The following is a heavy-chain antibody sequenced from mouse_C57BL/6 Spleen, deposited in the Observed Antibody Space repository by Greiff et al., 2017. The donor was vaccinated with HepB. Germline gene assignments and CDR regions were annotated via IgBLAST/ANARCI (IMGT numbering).Heavy chain of an antibody. CDR3: ARYYDSSNYYAMDY. Sequence: EVQLQQSGPELVKPGASVKISCKASGYTFTDYYMNWVKQSHGKSLEWIGDINPNNGGTSYNQKFKGKATLTVDKSSSTAYMELRSLTSEDSAVYYCARYYDSSNYYAMDYWGQGTSVTVSS. CDR2: INPNNGGT. CDR1: GYTFTDYY. D-gene: IGHD1-1*01. V-gene: IGHV1-26*01. J-gene: IGHJ4*01.